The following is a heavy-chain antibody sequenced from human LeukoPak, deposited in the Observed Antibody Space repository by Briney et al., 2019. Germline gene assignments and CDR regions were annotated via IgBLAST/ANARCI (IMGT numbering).Heavy chain of an antibody. CDR1: GFTFSTYA. CDR3: ARRGSSSPRAFDI. CDR2: ISGTGGST. D-gene: IGHD6-13*01. Sequence: GGSLRLSCAASGFTFSTYAMTWVRQAPGKGLEWVSLISGTGGSTYYADSVKGRFTISRDNSKNTLYLQMNSLRAEDTAVYYCARRGSSSPRAFDIWGQGTMVTVSS. J-gene: IGHJ3*02. V-gene: IGHV3-23*01.